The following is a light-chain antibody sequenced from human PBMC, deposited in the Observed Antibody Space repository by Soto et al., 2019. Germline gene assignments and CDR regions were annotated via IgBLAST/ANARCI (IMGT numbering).Light chain of an antibody. V-gene: IGLV1-51*01. CDR2: DNV. CDR3: GTWDTSLFVWV. CDR1: NSNIGKNF. J-gene: IGLJ3*02. Sequence: QAVLPQPPSVSAAPGQTVTISCSGTNSNIGKNFVSWYRQSPGTAPNLLLFDNVKRPSGIPDRFTGSRIDTSATLVISGLQTGDEADYYCGTWDTSLFVWVFGGGTKLTVL.